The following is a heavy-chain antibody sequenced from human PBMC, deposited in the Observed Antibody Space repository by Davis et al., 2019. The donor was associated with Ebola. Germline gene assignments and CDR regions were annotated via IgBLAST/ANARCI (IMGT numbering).Heavy chain of an antibody. D-gene: IGHD1-26*01. CDR1: GFTFSSYR. J-gene: IGHJ4*02. Sequence: GESLKISCAASGFTFSSYRMNWVRQAPGKGLEWVSSISSSSGYIYYADSVKGRFTISRDNAKNSLYLQMNSLRDEDTAVYYCARLYSGSFHFDYWGQGTLVTVSS. CDR3: ARLYSGSFHFDY. V-gene: IGHV3-21*01. CDR2: ISSSSGYI.